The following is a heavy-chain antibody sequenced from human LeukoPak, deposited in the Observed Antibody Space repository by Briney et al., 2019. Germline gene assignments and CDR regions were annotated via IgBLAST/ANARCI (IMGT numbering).Heavy chain of an antibody. CDR1: GYSFTSYW. J-gene: IGHJ3*02. V-gene: IGHV5-51*01. Sequence: GESLKMSCKGSGYSFTSYWIGWVRQMPGKGLEWMAVINPGGSDTRYSPSFQGQVIISADKSITTAYLQWSSLKPSDTATYYCARRQQQLVGNHAFDSWGQGTMVTVSS. D-gene: IGHD6-13*01. CDR2: INPGGSDT. CDR3: ARRQQQLVGNHAFDS.